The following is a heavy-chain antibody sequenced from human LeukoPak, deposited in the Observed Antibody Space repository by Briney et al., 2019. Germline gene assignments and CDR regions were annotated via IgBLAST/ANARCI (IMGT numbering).Heavy chain of an antibody. CDR3: ATWMSGSNWGFDH. J-gene: IGHJ4*02. CDR1: GFTFRNYY. V-gene: IGHV3-11*01. D-gene: IGHD5-24*01. CDR2: ISAEGNNI. Sequence: GGSRRLSCEASGFTFRNYYISWFRQAPGKGREWVGWISAEGNNIMYAGSVKGLLIIARDNTGNSLYLRKNSLRADDTALYYCATWMSGSNWGFDHWGQGTLVTVSS.